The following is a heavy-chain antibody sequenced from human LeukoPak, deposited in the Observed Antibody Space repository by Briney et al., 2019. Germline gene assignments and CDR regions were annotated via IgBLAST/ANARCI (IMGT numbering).Heavy chain of an antibody. CDR2: IYYSGST. V-gene: IGHV4-59*01. D-gene: IGHD3-22*01. CDR3: ARDRRGYYDSSGFTTDAFDI. J-gene: IGHJ3*02. Sequence: SETLSLTCTVSGGSISSYYWSWIRQPPGKGLEWIGYIYYSGSTNYNPSLKSRVTLSVDTSTKTFSLKLSSVTAADTAVYYCARDRRGYYDSSGFTTDAFDIWGQGTMVTVSS. CDR1: GGSISSYY.